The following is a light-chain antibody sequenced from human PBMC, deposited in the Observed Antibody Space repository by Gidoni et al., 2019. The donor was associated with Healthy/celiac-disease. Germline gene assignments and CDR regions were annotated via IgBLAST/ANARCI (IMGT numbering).Light chain of an antibody. J-gene: IGKJ2*01. Sequence: EIVMTPSPATLSVSPGESATLSCRASQSVSSNLAWYQQKPGQAPRLLIYGASTRATGIPARFSGSGSGTEFTLTISSLQSEDFAVYYCQQYNNWPTMYTFGQGTKLEIK. CDR3: QQYNNWPTMYT. CDR2: GAS. V-gene: IGKV3-15*01. CDR1: QSVSSN.